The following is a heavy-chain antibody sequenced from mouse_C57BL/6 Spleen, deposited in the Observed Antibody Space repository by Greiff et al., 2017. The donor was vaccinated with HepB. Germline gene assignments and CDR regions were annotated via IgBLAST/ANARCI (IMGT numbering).Heavy chain of an antibody. CDR1: GFTFSDYG. J-gene: IGHJ4*01. CDR2: ISSGSSTI. V-gene: IGHV5-17*01. CDR3: ARGGYGSSYVYAMDY. Sequence: EMQRVESGGGLVKPGGSLKLSCAASGFTFSDYGMHWVRQAPEKGLEWAAYISSGSSTIYYADTVKGRFTISRDNAKNTLFLQMTSQRSEDTAMYYGARGGYGSSYVYAMDYWGQGTSVTVSS. D-gene: IGHD1-1*01.